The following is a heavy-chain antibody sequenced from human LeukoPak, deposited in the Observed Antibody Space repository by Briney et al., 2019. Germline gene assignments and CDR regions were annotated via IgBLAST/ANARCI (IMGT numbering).Heavy chain of an antibody. CDR3: ARQRGSGCLDY. CDR2: IKQDGSET. V-gene: IGHV3-7*01. J-gene: IGHJ4*02. Sequence: GESLKISCAASRFTLSNYWMSWVRQAPGKGLKWVANIKQDGSETYYVDSVKGRFTISRDNAKNSLSLQMNSLRAEDTAVYYCARQRGSGCLDYWGQGTLVTVSS. CDR1: RFTLSNYW. D-gene: IGHD6-19*01.